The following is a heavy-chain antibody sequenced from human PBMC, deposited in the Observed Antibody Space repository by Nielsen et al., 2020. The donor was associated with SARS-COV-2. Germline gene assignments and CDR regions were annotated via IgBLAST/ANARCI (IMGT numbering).Heavy chain of an antibody. Sequence: GESLKISCAASGFTFSSYAMHWVRQAPGKGLEWVALISFDGSNKNYGESAKGRFTISRDNSRNTLYLEMSSLRPEDTAIYYCAKQGDFNYEDNWGQGTLVTVSS. V-gene: IGHV3-30*18. D-gene: IGHD2-21*02. CDR1: GFTFSSYA. J-gene: IGHJ4*02. CDR2: ISFDGSNK. CDR3: AKQGDFNYEDN.